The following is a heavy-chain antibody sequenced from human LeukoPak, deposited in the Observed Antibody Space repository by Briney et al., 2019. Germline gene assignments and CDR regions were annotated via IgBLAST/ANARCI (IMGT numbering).Heavy chain of an antibody. CDR3: ASTYSYDSSGYYPFDY. CDR2: ITNNGRST. D-gene: IGHD3-22*01. J-gene: IGHJ4*02. CDR1: GFTFSRYA. Sequence: GGSLRLSCSASGFTFSRYAMHWVRQPPGKGLEYVSAITNNGRSTNYADSVKGRFTISRDNSENTLYLQMSSLRAEDTAVYYCASTYSYDSSGYYPFDYWGQGTLVTVPS. V-gene: IGHV3-64D*06.